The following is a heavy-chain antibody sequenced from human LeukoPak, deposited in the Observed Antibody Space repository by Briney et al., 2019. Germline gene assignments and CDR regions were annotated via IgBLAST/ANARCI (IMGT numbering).Heavy chain of an antibody. CDR3: ARRGAMVRGPAYHFDH. J-gene: IGHJ4*02. CDR2: IYYSGST. D-gene: IGHD3-10*01. V-gene: IGHV4-39*01. Sequence: PETLSLTCTVSGGSISSSSYYWGWIRQPPGKGLEWIGSIYYSGSTYYNPSLKSRVTISVDTSKNQFSLKLSSVTAADTAVYYCARRGAMVRGPAYHFDHWGQGVLVTVSS. CDR1: GGSISSSSYY.